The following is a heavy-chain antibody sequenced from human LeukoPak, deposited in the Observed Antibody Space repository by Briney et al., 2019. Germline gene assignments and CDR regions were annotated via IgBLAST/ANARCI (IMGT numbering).Heavy chain of an antibody. D-gene: IGHD3-9*01. Sequence: PSETLSLICSVSGASISNFWGWIRQPPGKGLEWIAYIHYSGSTNYNPSLKSRLTISMDTSKNQFSLKLTSVTAADTAICYCARHESYRLPLTGAYYSYPMDVWGQGTTVTVSS. CDR2: IHYSGST. V-gene: IGHV4-59*08. CDR1: GASISNF. J-gene: IGHJ6*02. CDR3: ARHESYRLPLTGAYYSYPMDV.